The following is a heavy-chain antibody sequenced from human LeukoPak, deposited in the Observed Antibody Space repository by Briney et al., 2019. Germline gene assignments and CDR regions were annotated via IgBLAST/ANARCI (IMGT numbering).Heavy chain of an antibody. V-gene: IGHV1-2*02. D-gene: IGHD3-9*01. CDR2: INPNSGGT. CDR3: ARALTYYDILTGGFSPRFDP. J-gene: IGHJ5*02. CDR1: GYTFTGYY. Sequence: ASVKVSCKASGYTFTGYYMHWVRQAPGQGLEWMGWINPNSGGTNYAQKFQGRVTMTRDTSISTAYMELSRLRSDDTAVYYCARALTYYDILTGGFSPRFDPWGQGTLVTVSS.